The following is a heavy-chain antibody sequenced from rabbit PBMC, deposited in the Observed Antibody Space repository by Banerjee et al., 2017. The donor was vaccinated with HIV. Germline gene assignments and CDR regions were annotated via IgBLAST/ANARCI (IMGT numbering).Heavy chain of an antibody. CDR1: GFSFSSSYW. Sequence: QEQLVESGGGLVQPEGSLTLTCTASGFSFSSSYWICWVRQAPGKGLEWIACIYAGSSGSTYYASWAKGRFTISKTSSTTVTLQMTSLTAADTATYFCARDPHSGWGADFNLWGQGTLVTVS. V-gene: IGHV1S45*01. J-gene: IGHJ4*01. CDR3: ARDPHSGWGADFNL. D-gene: IGHD4-1*01. CDR2: IYAGSSGST.